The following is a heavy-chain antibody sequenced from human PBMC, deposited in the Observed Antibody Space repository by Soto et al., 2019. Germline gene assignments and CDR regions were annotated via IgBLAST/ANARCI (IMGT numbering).Heavy chain of an antibody. J-gene: IGHJ4*02. CDR2: ISYDGSNK. CDR3: ARDYYDSSGYPDY. Sequence: PGGSLRLSXAASGFTFSSYAMHWVRQAPGKGLEWVAVISYDGSNKYYADSVKGRFTISRDNSKNTLYLQMNSLRAEDTAVYYCARDYYDSSGYPDYWGQGTLVTVSS. V-gene: IGHV3-30-3*01. CDR1: GFTFSSYA. D-gene: IGHD3-22*01.